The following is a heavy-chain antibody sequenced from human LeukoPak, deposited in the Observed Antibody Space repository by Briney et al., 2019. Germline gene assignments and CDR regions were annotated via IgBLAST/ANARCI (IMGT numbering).Heavy chain of an antibody. CDR3: VRGVGVSRFNYFDP. V-gene: IGHV3-33*01. Sequence: PGGSLRLSCAASGFTFISFGMHWVRQAPGKGLEWVAVIWYDASNKYYADSVKGRFTISRDNSKNTLFLQMNSLRDDDTAVYYCVRGVGVSRFNYFDPWGQGTLVIVSS. J-gene: IGHJ5*02. CDR1: GFTFISFG. D-gene: IGHD6-13*01. CDR2: IWYDASNK.